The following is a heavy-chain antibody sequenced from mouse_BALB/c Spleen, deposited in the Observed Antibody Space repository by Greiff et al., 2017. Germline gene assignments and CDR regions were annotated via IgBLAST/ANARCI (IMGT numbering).Heavy chain of an antibody. V-gene: IGHV5-15*02. CDR1: GFTFSDYG. Sequence: EVMLVESGGGLVQPGGSRKLSCAASGFTFSDYGMAWVRQAPGKGPEWVAFISNLAYSIYYADTVTGRFTISRENAKNTLYLEMSSLRSEDTAMYYCARATVRYYAMDYWGQGTSVTVSS. D-gene: IGHD2-14*01. CDR2: ISNLAYSI. J-gene: IGHJ4*01. CDR3: ARATVRYYAMDY.